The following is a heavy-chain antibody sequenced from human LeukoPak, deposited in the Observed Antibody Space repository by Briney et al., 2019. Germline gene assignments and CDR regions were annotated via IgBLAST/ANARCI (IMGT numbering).Heavy chain of an antibody. CDR2: IYPGDSDT. J-gene: IGHJ4*02. D-gene: IGHD3-22*01. CDR1: GYSFTSYW. V-gene: IGHV5-51*01. Sequence: GESLKISCKGSGYSFTSYWIGWVRQMPGKGLEWMGIIYPGDSDTRYSPSFQGQVTISADKSISTAYLQWSSLKASDTAMYYCARHPTGSSGYYFPDYWGQGTLVTVSS. CDR3: ARHPTGSSGYYFPDY.